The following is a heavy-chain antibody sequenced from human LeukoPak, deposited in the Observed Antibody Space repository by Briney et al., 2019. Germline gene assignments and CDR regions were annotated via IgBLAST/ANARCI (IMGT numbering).Heavy chain of an antibody. D-gene: IGHD6-13*01. V-gene: IGHV1-2*02. CDR1: GYTFTGYY. Sequence: ASVKVSCKASGYTFTGYYMHWVRQAPGQGLEWMGWINPNSGGTNYAQKFQGRVTMSRDMSISTAYMELSRLRSDDTAVYYCARPISIAAAATGFDYWGQGTLVTVSS. CDR2: INPNSGGT. CDR3: ARPISIAAAATGFDY. J-gene: IGHJ4*02.